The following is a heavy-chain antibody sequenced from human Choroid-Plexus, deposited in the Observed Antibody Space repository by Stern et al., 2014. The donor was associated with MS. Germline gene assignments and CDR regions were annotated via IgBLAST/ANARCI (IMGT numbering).Heavy chain of an antibody. CDR2: VSYDGSNK. Sequence: VQLVQSGGGVVQPGRPLRLSCVASGFTFGSWAMHWVRQAPGKGPALVAGVSYDGSNKYYADSVKGRFTISRDNSQNTLYMQMSSLRPEDTAVYYCAKDRQYLTYFFDHWGQGSLVTVSS. V-gene: IGHV3-30*18. D-gene: IGHD2/OR15-2a*01. CDR3: AKDRQYLTYFFDH. J-gene: IGHJ5*02. CDR1: GFTFGSWA.